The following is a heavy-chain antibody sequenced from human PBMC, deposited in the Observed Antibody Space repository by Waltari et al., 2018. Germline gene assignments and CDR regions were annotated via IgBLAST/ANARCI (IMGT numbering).Heavy chain of an antibody. CDR2: MNPSSGNT. CDR3: ARESSTRNFDL. V-gene: IGHV1-8*02. D-gene: IGHD2-2*01. J-gene: IGHJ2*01. CDR1: GYTFTSYD. Sequence: QVQLVQSGAEVKKPGASVKVSCKASGYTFTSYDINWVRQATGQGLEWMGWMNPSSGNTGYEQKFQGRVTMTRNTSISTADMERSSLRSEDTAVYYCARESSTRNFDLWGRGTLVTVSS.